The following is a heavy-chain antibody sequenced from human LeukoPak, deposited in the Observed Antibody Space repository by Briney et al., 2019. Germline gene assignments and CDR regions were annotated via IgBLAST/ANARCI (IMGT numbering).Heavy chain of an antibody. Sequence: SETLSLTCAVYGGSFSGYYWSWIRQPPGKGLEWIGEINHSGSTNYNPSLKSRVTISVDTSKNQFSLKLSSVTAADTAVYYCARDDSSYYYDSSGYYYGMDVWGQGTTVTVSS. V-gene: IGHV4-34*01. CDR3: ARDDSSYYYDSSGYYYGMDV. D-gene: IGHD3-22*01. J-gene: IGHJ6*02. CDR1: GGSFSGYY. CDR2: INHSGST.